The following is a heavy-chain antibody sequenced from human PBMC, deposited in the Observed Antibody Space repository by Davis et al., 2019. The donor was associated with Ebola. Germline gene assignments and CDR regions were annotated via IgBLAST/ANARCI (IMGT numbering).Heavy chain of an antibody. Sequence: GESLKISCAASGFIFRNYWMHWVRQAPGKGLVWVSRINVDGSSTSYADSVKGRFTISRDNARNTLYVQMNSLRAEDTAVYYCARHGTDIMTSYFDYWGQGTRVTVSS. D-gene: IGHD2-8*01. CDR1: GFIFRNYW. V-gene: IGHV3-74*01. CDR3: ARHGTDIMTSYFDY. J-gene: IGHJ4*02. CDR2: INVDGSST.